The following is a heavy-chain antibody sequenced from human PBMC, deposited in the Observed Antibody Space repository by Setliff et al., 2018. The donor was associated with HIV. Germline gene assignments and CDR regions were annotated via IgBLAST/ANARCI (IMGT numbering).Heavy chain of an antibody. CDR2: IYTSGST. Sequence: SETLSLTCTVSGGSISSGSYYWSWIRQPAGKGLEWIGRIYTSGSTNYNPSLKSRVTISVDTSKNQFSLKLSSVTAADAAVYYCAGSWSGYPLSFGYWGQGTLVTVSS. J-gene: IGHJ4*02. V-gene: IGHV4-61*02. CDR3: AGSWSGYPLSFGY. D-gene: IGHD3-3*01. CDR1: GGSISSGSYY.